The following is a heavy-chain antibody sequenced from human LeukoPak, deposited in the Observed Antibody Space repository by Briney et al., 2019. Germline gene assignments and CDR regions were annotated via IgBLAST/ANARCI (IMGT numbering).Heavy chain of an antibody. Sequence: SETLSLTCTVSGGSISSYYWSWIRQPPGKGLEWIGYIYYSGSTNYNPSLKSRVTISVDTPKNQFSLKLSSVTAADTAVYYCAGHDFWSGYYIYWGQGTLVTVSS. CDR3: AGHDFWSGYYIY. CDR2: IYYSGST. D-gene: IGHD3-3*01. V-gene: IGHV4-59*01. J-gene: IGHJ4*02. CDR1: GGSISSYY.